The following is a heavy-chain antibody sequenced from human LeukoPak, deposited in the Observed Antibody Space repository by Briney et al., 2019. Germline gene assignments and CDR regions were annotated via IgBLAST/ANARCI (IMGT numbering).Heavy chain of an antibody. J-gene: IGHJ4*02. Sequence: GGSLRLSCAASGCTFSNYDMPWVRQVTGKGLEWVSAIGTAGDTYYPGSVKGRFTISRENAKNYLYLQMNSLRAGDTAVYYCARKAPSGQTDYWGQGTLVTVSS. V-gene: IGHV3-13*01. D-gene: IGHD6-19*01. CDR3: ARKAPSGQTDY. CDR2: IGTAGDT. CDR1: GCTFSNYD.